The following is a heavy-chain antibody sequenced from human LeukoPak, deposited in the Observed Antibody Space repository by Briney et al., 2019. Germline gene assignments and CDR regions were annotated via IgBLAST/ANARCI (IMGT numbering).Heavy chain of an antibody. CDR1: GYTFTSYY. V-gene: IGHV1-46*01. Sequence: GASVKVSCKASGYTFTSYYMHWVRQAPGQGLEWMGIINPSGGSTSYAQKFQGRVTMTRDTSTSTVYMELSSLRSEDTAVYYCARDLSGVVAAAGTGGDYYYGMDVWGRGTTVTVSS. D-gene: IGHD6-13*01. J-gene: IGHJ6*02. CDR3: ARDLSGVVAAAGTGGDYYYGMDV. CDR2: INPSGGST.